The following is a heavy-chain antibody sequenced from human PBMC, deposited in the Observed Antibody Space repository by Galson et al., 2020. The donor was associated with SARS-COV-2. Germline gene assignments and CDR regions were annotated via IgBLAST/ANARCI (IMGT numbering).Heavy chain of an antibody. V-gene: IGHV3-30*18. J-gene: IGHJ4*02. D-gene: IGHD3-10*01. CDR2: ISYDGSNK. Sequence: GGSLRLSCAASGFTFSSYGMHWVRQAPGKGLEWVAVISYDGSNKYYADSVKGRFTISRDNSKNTLYLQMNSLRAEDTAVYYCAKDFLGFTMGGWDYWGQGTLVTVSS. CDR1: GFTFSSYG. CDR3: AKDFLGFTMGGWDY.